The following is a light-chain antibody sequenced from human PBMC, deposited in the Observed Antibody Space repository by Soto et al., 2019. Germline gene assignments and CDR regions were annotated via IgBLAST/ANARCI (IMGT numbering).Light chain of an antibody. CDR2: GAS. J-gene: IGKJ1*01. Sequence: EIVMKQSPATLPVKPGERATLYCRASQSVSSSYLAWYQQKPGQAPRLLIYGASSRATGIPDRFSGSGSGTDVTLTISRLEPEDFAVYYCQQYGSSPWPFGQ. CDR1: QSVSSSY. V-gene: IGKV3-20*01. CDR3: QQYGSSPWP.